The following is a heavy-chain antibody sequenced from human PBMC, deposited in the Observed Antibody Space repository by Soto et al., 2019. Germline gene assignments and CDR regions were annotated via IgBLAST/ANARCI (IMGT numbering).Heavy chain of an antibody. CDR3: AKESSCSTTSCYFDY. D-gene: IGHD2-2*01. J-gene: IGHJ4*02. Sequence: GGSLRLSCAASGFTFSSYAMNWVRQGPGKGLEWVSTNSGSGGSTNYADSVKGRFTITRDNSKNTLYLQMNSLRAEDTAVYYCAKESSCSTTSCYFDYWGQGTLVTVSS. V-gene: IGHV3-23*01. CDR2: NSGSGGST. CDR1: GFTFSSYA.